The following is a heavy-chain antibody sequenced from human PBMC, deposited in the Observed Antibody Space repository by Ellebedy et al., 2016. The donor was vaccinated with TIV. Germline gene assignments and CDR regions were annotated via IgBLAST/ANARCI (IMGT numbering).Heavy chain of an antibody. Sequence: SVKVSXXASGGTFSSYAISWVRQAPGQGLEWMGGIIPIFGTANYAQKFQGRVTITADESTSTAYMELRSLRSDDTAVYYCARDLGITMIVVVITTVHYYGMDVWGQGTTVTVSS. CDR1: GGTFSSYA. D-gene: IGHD3-22*01. V-gene: IGHV1-69*13. J-gene: IGHJ6*02. CDR2: IIPIFGTA. CDR3: ARDLGITMIVVVITTVHYYGMDV.